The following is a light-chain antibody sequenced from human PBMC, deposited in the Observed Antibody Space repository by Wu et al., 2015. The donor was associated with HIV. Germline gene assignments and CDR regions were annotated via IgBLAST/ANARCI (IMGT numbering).Light chain of an antibody. CDR3: QQYGTSPLT. V-gene: IGKV3-20*01. J-gene: IGKJ3*01. Sequence: EIVLTQSPGTLSLSSGERATLSCRASQNVGSSNLAWYQQKPGQAPRLLIYEASIRATGIPDRFSGSGSGTDFTLTISRLEPEDFAVYYCQQYGTSPLTFGPGTKVDIK. CDR1: QNVGSSN. CDR2: EAS.